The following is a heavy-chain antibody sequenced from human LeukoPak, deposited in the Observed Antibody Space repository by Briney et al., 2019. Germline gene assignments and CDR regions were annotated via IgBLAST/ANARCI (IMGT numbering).Heavy chain of an antibody. D-gene: IGHD3-10*01. CDR3: AREDYYFPRGSFDY. Sequence: GGSLRLSCAASGFTFDDYGMSWVRQAPGKGLEWVSVIYSGGSTYYADSVKGRFTISRDNSKNTLYLQMNSLRAEDTAVYYCAREDYYFPRGSFDYWGQGTLVTVSS. V-gene: IGHV3-66*01. CDR1: GFTFDDYG. CDR2: IYSGGST. J-gene: IGHJ4*02.